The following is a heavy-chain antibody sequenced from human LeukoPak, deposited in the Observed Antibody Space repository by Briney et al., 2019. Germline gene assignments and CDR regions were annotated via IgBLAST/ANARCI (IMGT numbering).Heavy chain of an antibody. CDR1: GFTFNDYY. J-gene: IGHJ2*01. V-gene: IGHV3-11*04. D-gene: IGHD2-15*01. Sequence: GGSLRLSCAASGFTFNDYYMSWIRQAPGKGLEWISYIGNGAPTMYYADSVRGRFTISRDNAKNSLYLQMNSLRAEDTAVYYCARDYFSRAALLGYFDLWGRGTLVTVSS. CDR3: ARDYFSRAALLGYFDL. CDR2: IGNGAPTM.